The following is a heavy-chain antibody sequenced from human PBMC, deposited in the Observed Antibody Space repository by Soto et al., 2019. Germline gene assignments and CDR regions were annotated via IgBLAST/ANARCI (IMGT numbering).Heavy chain of an antibody. Sequence: PGGSLRLSCAASGFTFDDYTMHWVRQAPGKGLEWVSLISWDGRDTYYIDSVRGRFTISRDNSKNSLYLQIHSLRTEDTALYYCAKTCSFGSCFDYWGQGTTVTVSS. J-gene: IGHJ4*03. CDR3: AKTCSFGSCFDY. CDR1: GFTFDDYT. V-gene: IGHV3-43*01. D-gene: IGHD2-15*01. CDR2: ISWDGRDT.